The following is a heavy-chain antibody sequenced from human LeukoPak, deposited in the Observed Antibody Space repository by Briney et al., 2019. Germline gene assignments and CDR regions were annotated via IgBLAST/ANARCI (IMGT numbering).Heavy chain of an antibody. CDR1: GFTFSSYA. V-gene: IGHV3-23*01. Sequence: GGSLRLSCAASGFTFSSYAMSWVRQAPGKGLEWVSAISGSGGSTYYADSVKGRFTISGDNSKNTLYLQMNSLRAEDTAVYYCAKTEEMATINEAFDIWGQGTMVTVSS. D-gene: IGHD5-24*01. CDR2: ISGSGGST. J-gene: IGHJ3*02. CDR3: AKTEEMATINEAFDI.